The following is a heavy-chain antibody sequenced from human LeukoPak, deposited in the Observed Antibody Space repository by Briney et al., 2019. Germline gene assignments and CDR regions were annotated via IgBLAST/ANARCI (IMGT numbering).Heavy chain of an antibody. CDR1: GFTFSSYW. CDR2: INTAGSST. CDR3: ARDPHPVSDYGSGSHDY. D-gene: IGHD3-10*01. Sequence: GGSLRLSCAASGFTFSSYWMHWVRQAPGKGLVWVSRINTAGSSTTYADSVKGRFTISRDNAKNTLYLQMNSLRAEDTAVYYCARDPHPVSDYGSGSHDYWGQGTLVTVSS. J-gene: IGHJ4*02. V-gene: IGHV3-74*01.